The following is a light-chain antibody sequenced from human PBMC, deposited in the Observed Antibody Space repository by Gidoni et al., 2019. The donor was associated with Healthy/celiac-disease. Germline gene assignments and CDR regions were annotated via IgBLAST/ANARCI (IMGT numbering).Light chain of an antibody. V-gene: IGKV3-20*01. CDR3: QQYGSSPWT. CDR1: QSVSSSY. Sequence: EIVFPQSPGTLSLSTGERATLSCRASQSVSSSYLAWYQQKPGQAPRLLTYGASSRATGIPDRFSGSGSGTDFTRTISRLEPEDFAVYYCQQYGSSPWTFGQGTKVEIK. J-gene: IGKJ1*01. CDR2: GAS.